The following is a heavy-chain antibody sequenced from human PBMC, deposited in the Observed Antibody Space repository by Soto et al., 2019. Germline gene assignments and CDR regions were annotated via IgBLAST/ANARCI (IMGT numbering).Heavy chain of an antibody. CDR2: IYYRGNA. Sequence: PSETLSLTCSVSDDSINSDKYYWGWIRQPPGKGLEWIGSIYYRGNAYYNPSLQTRVTISLDTSKNAFSLNLNSVTAADTAVYFCARQPGTSGLRGWAFDYWGQGTVATVS. D-gene: IGHD4-17*01. CDR1: DDSINSDKYY. V-gene: IGHV4-39*01. J-gene: IGHJ4*02. CDR3: ARQPGTSGLRGWAFDY.